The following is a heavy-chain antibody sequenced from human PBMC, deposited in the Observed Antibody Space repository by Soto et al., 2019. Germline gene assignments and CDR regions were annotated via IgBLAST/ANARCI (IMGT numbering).Heavy chain of an antibody. V-gene: IGHV3-30*18. J-gene: IGHJ4*02. CDR2: ISYDGSNK. D-gene: IGHD3-22*01. CDR3: ANLDYYDSSGYFPFDY. CDR1: GFTFSSYG. Sequence: GGSLRLSCAASGFTFSSYGMHWVRQAPGKGLEWVAVISYDGSNKYYADSVKGRFTISRDNSKNTLYLQMNSLRAEDTAVYYCANLDYYDSSGYFPFDYWGQGTLVTVSS.